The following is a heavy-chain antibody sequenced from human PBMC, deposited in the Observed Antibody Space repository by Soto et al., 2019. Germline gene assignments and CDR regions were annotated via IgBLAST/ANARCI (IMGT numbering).Heavy chain of an antibody. Sequence: EVQLLESGGDLVRPGESLRLSCAASGFNFNKYAMSWVRQAPGEGLEWVSGISCCGGTASYADSVKGRFTIARDDSKNTLFLHMYSLRVEDTAEYYCAKADGEQWLLPHLENWCRGTLVTVS. CDR2: ISCCGGTA. J-gene: IGHJ4*02. CDR1: GFNFNKYA. D-gene: IGHD6-19*01. V-gene: IGHV3-23*01. CDR3: AKADGEQWLLPHLEN.